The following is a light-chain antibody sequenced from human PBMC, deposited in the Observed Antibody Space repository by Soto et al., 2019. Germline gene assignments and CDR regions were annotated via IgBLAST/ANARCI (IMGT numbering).Light chain of an antibody. CDR1: QSVSSN. V-gene: IGKV3-15*01. Sequence: EIVMTQSPATLSVSPGERATLSCRASQSVSSNLAWYQQKPGQAPRLLIYGASTRATGIPARFSGSGSGTEFTLTNSSLQSEDFAVYYCQRYNNWPPWTFGQGTKVDNK. CDR2: GAS. J-gene: IGKJ1*01. CDR3: QRYNNWPPWT.